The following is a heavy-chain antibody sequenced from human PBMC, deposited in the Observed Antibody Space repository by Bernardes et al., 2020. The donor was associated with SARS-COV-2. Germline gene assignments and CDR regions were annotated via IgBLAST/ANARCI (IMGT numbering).Heavy chain of an antibody. J-gene: IGHJ4*02. D-gene: IGHD3-9*01. CDR3: ARFKGRGHLDWSVSWLECYVDS. CDR1: GGSITSGSYH. CDR2: FFYGGNT. Sequence: SETLSLTCIVSGGSITSGSYHWGWIRQPPGKGLEWIGGFFYGGNTLSTPSLKSRVARSADMSKNQFSLKVTSVTAADTAVYFCARFKGRGHLDWSVSWLECYVDSWGQGSLVTVSS. V-gene: IGHV4-39*01.